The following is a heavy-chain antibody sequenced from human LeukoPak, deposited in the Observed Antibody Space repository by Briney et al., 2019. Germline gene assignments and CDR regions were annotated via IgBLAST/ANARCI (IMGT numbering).Heavy chain of an antibody. D-gene: IGHD3-16*01. Sequence: PGGSLRLTCAASGFTFSSYGMHWVRQAPGKGLEWVAFIRYDGSNKYYADSVKGRFTISRDNSKNTLYLQMNSLRAEDTAVYYCAKDSYSSSVWWFDPWGQGTLVTVSS. J-gene: IGHJ5*02. CDR3: AKDSYSSSVWWFDP. V-gene: IGHV3-30*02. CDR2: IRYDGSNK. CDR1: GFTFSSYG.